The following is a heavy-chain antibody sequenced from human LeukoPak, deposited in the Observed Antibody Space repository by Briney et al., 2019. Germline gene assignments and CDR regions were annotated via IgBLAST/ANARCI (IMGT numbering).Heavy chain of an antibody. V-gene: IGHV3-30*04. D-gene: IGHD3-22*01. Sequence: GGSLRLSCAASGFTFSSYAMHWVRQAPGKGLEWVAVISYDGSNKYYADSVKGRFTISRDNSKNTLYLQMNSLRAEDTAVYYCARGHYYDSSGYYYALSSYYYYYMDVWGKGTTVTVSS. CDR1: GFTFSSYA. CDR2: ISYDGSNK. CDR3: ARGHYYDSSGYYYALSSYYYYYMDV. J-gene: IGHJ6*03.